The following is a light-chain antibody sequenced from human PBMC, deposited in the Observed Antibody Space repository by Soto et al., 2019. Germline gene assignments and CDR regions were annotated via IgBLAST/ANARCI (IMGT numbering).Light chain of an antibody. Sequence: DIQMTQSPSSVSASVGDRVTVTCRASQGISNWLAWYQQKAGRAPKLLISGASNLQSGVPSRFNGSRSGTDFNLTISSLQPVDFATYYCQQANRFPITFGQGTRLEIK. CDR3: QQANRFPIT. CDR2: GAS. J-gene: IGKJ5*01. CDR1: QGISNW. V-gene: IGKV1-12*01.